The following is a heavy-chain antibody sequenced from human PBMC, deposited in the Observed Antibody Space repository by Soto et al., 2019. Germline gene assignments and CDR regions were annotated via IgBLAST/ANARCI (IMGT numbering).Heavy chain of an antibody. V-gene: IGHV1-18*01. CDR3: AKNGQPPYYYYGLDV. CDR2: ISGYNGDT. Sequence: QGQLVQSGGEVKKPGASVKVSCKASGYTFSRYGISWVRQAPGQGLEWMGWISGYNGDTNYAQQFQGRVTMTIDTSTTTAYMELRGLTSDDTAIYYCAKNGQPPYYYYGLDVWGQGTTVTVS. D-gene: IGHD2-8*01. J-gene: IGHJ6*02. CDR1: GYTFSRYG.